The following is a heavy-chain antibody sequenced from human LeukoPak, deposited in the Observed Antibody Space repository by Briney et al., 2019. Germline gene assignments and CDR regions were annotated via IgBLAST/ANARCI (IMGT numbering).Heavy chain of an antibody. CDR1: GYTFTSHY. V-gene: IGHV1-46*01. CDR3: ASGDYSSSRRFDY. CDR2: INPSGGST. J-gene: IGHJ4*02. Sequence: ASVKVSCKASGYTFTSHYTHWVRQAPGQGLEWMGIINPSGGSTRNAQIFQGRVTMTRDTSTNTVYMELSSLRSEDTAVYYCASGDYSSSRRFDYWGQGTLVTVSS. D-gene: IGHD6-13*01.